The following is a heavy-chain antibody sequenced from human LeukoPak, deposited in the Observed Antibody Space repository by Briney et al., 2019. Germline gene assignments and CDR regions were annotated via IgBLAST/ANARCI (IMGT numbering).Heavy chain of an antibody. V-gene: IGHV3-23*01. CDR2: IDDSGVIR. D-gene: IGHD3-22*01. CDR1: GFTFSDYA. Sequence: GGSLRLSCAASGFTFSDYAMSWVRQAPGKGLEWVSRIDDSGVIRSYADSVKGRFTISRDNSKMTLTLQMNSLRAEDTAVYYCAKGLKRNYYYHYAMDVWGQGTTVTVSS. CDR3: AKGLKRNYYYHYAMDV. J-gene: IGHJ6*02.